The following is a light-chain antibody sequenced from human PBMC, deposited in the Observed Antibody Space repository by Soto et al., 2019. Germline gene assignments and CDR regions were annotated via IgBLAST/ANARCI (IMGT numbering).Light chain of an antibody. V-gene: IGLV2-14*01. CDR3: SSYTSSSTLYV. CDR2: EVS. CDR1: NSDVGGYNY. Sequence: QSALTQPASVSGSPGQSITISCTGTNSDVGGYNYVSWYQHHPGKAPKLMIYEVSNRPSGVSNRFSGSKSGNTASLTISGLQAEDEADYYCSSYTSSSTLYVFGTGTKMTVL. J-gene: IGLJ1*01.